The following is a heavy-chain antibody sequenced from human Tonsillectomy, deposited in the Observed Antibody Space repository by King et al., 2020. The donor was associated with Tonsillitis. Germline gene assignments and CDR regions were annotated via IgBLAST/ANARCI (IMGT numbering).Heavy chain of an antibody. V-gene: IGHV3-53*04. J-gene: IGHJ4*02. Sequence: VQLVESGGGFVQPGGSLRLSCAASGFTGSSNYMSWVRQAPGKGVAVVFFIYSGGSTYYADSVKGRFTISRHNSKNTLYLQMNSLRAEDTAVYYCARGDQLLRVFDYWGQGTLVTVSS. CDR2: IYSGGST. CDR3: ARGDQLLRVFDY. D-gene: IGHD2-2*01. CDR1: GFTGSSNY.